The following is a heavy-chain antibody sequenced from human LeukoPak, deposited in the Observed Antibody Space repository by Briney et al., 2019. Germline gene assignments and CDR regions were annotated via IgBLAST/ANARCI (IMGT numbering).Heavy chain of an antibody. J-gene: IGHJ6*02. Sequence: PGGSLRLSCAASGFTVSSNYMSWVRQAPGKGLEWVSVIYSGGSTYYADSVKGRFTISRDNSKNTLYLQMNSLRAEDTAVYHCASGPLDTAMVTQYYYYYYGMDVWGQGTTVTVSS. CDR3: ASGPLDTAMVTQYYYYYYGMDV. V-gene: IGHV3-53*01. CDR1: GFTVSSNY. D-gene: IGHD5-18*01. CDR2: IYSGGST.